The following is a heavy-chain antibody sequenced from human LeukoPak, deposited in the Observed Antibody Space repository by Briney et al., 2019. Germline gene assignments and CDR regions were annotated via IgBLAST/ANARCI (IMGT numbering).Heavy chain of an antibody. Sequence: GGSLRLSCAASGFTFDDYAMHWVRQAPGKGLEWVSGISWNSGSIGYADSVKGRFTISRDNAKNSLYLQMNNLRAEDTALYYCAKDPGYSGSYYFDYWGQGTLVTVSS. J-gene: IGHJ4*02. CDR2: ISWNSGSI. D-gene: IGHD1-26*01. V-gene: IGHV3-9*01. CDR1: GFTFDDYA. CDR3: AKDPGYSGSYYFDY.